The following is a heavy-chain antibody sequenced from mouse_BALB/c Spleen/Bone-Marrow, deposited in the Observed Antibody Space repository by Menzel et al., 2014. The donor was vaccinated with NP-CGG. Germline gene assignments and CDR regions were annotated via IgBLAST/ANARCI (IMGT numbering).Heavy chain of an antibody. CDR2: IDPANGST. J-gene: IGHJ3*01. V-gene: IGHV14-3*02. CDR1: GFNIKDTY. Sequence: VQLQQPGAELVKPGASVKLSCTASGFNIKDTYMHWVKQRPEQGLEWIGRIDPANGSTTYDPKFQGKATITADTSSNTACLQLSGLTSEDTAVYYWARLDLCAYWGQGTLVTVSA. CDR3: ARLDLCAY.